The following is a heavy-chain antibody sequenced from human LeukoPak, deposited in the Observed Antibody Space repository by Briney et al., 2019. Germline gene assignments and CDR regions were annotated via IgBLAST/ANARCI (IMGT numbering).Heavy chain of an antibody. CDR1: GYTFISYG. CDR2: MNPNSGNT. V-gene: IGHV1-8*01. CDR3: ARWSIAARPSVWFDP. Sequence: ASVKVSCKASGYTFISYGISWVRQAPGQGLEWMGWMNPNSGNTGYAQKFQGRVTMTRNTSKSTAYMELSSLRSEDTAVYYCARWSIAARPSVWFDPWGQGTLVTVSS. D-gene: IGHD6-6*01. J-gene: IGHJ5*02.